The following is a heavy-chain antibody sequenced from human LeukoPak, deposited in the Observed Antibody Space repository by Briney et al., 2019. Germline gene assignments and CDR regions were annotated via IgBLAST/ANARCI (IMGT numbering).Heavy chain of an antibody. D-gene: IGHD3-22*01. CDR3: ARRATHLMYSSGKRYYFDY. V-gene: IGHV3-30*03. Sequence: GGSLRLSCAACGCIFNNYGMHWLRQAPCKGLEWVAVISYDGSKKYSADSVRGRFTITRDNSKSTLYQQMNGLRVEDTAVYYCARRATHLMYSSGKRYYFDYWGQGTLVTVSS. CDR1: GCIFNNYG. J-gene: IGHJ4*02. CDR2: ISYDGSKK.